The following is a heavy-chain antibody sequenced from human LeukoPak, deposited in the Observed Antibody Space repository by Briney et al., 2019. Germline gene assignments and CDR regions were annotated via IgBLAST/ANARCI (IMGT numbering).Heavy chain of an antibody. J-gene: IGHJ4*02. V-gene: IGHV3-30*02. D-gene: IGHD1-26*01. CDR1: GFTFSSYG. CDR2: IRYDGSNK. Sequence: PGGSLRLSCAASGFTFSSYGMHWVRQAPGKGLEWVAFIRYDGSNKYYADSVKGRFTISRDSSKNTLYLQMNSLRAEDTAVYYCAKDPSLGAKDPGYWGQGTLVTVSS. CDR3: AKDPSLGAKDPGY.